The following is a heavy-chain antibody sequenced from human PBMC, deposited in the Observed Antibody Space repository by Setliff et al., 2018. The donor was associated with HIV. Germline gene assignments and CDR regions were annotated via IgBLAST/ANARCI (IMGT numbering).Heavy chain of an antibody. CDR2: SYYSSRT. D-gene: IGHD4-17*01. V-gene: IGHV4-39*02. J-gene: IGHJ4*02. CDR3: GRLETGPATSAYGPFNS. Sequence: SETLSLTCTVSDASISTSNFLWGWIRQSPGKGLEWIGSSYYSSRTYYNPSLKNRVTISADTSKNHHSLKLTSLTAADTAVYYCGRLETGPATSAYGPFNSWGQGKMVTVSS. CDR1: DASISTSNFL.